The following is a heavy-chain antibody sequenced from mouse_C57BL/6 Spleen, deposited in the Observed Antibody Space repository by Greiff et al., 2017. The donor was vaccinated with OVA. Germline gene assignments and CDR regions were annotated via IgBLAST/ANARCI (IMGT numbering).Heavy chain of an antibody. CDR1: GFTFSSYA. J-gene: IGHJ4*01. V-gene: IGHV5-4*01. Sequence: EVQLVESGGGLVKPGGSLKLSCAASGFTFSSYAMSWVRQTPEKRLEWVATISDGGSYTYYPDNVKGRFTISRDNAKNNLYLQMSHLKSEDTAMYYCARGDGIDAMDYWGQGTSVTVSS. CDR3: ARGDGIDAMDY. CDR2: ISDGGSYT. D-gene: IGHD1-1*01.